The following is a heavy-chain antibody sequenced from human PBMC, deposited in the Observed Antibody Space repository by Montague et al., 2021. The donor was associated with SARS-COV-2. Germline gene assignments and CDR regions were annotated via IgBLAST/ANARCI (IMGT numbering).Heavy chain of an antibody. D-gene: IGHD6-19*01. Sequence: SETLSLTYTVSGGSISSYYWSWIRQPPGKGLEWIGYIYYSGSTNYSPSLKSRVTISVDTSKNQFSLKLSSVTAADTAVYYCARGSGWMGNAFDIWGQGTMVTVSS. V-gene: IGHV4-59*01. J-gene: IGHJ3*02. CDR2: IYYSGST. CDR3: ARGSGWMGNAFDI. CDR1: GGSISSYY.